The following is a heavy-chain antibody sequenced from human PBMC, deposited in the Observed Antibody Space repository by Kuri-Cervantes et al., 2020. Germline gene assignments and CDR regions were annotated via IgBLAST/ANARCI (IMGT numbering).Heavy chain of an antibody. CDR1: GFSISTGYL. J-gene: IGHJ4*02. Sequence: SETLSLTCVVSGFSISTGYLWGWTRQPPGKGLEWIGNIYHSGSTYYNPSLKSRVTISVDTSKYQFSLKLSSVTAADTAVYYCARLDGTSSHYWGQGTLVTVSS. CDR2: IYHSGST. CDR3: ARLDGTSSHY. D-gene: IGHD2-2*01. V-gene: IGHV4-38-2*01.